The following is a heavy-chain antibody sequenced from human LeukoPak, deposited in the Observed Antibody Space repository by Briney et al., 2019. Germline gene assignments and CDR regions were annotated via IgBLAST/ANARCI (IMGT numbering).Heavy chain of an antibody. D-gene: IGHD6-13*01. CDR1: GYSISSGYY. Sequence: SETLSLTCTVSGYSISSGYYWGWIRQPPGKGLEWIGSIYHSGSTYYNPSLKSRVTISVDTSKNQFSLKLSSVTAADTAVYYCARGDPSSSLDYWGQGTLVTVSS. J-gene: IGHJ4*02. V-gene: IGHV4-38-2*02. CDR2: IYHSGST. CDR3: ARGDPSSSLDY.